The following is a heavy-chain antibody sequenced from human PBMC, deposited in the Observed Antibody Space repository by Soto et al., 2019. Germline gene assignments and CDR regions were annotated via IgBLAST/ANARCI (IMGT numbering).Heavy chain of an antibody. V-gene: IGHV4-61*01. CDR3: ARDYYDSSGYYQAY. D-gene: IGHD3-22*01. CDR2: IYYSGST. Sequence: PSETLSLTCTVSGGSVSSGSYYWSWIRQPPGKGLEWIGYIYYSGSTNYNPSLKSRVTISVDTSKNQFSLKLSSLTAADTAVYYCARDYYDSSGYYQAYWGQGTLVTVSS. J-gene: IGHJ4*02. CDR1: GGSVSSGSYY.